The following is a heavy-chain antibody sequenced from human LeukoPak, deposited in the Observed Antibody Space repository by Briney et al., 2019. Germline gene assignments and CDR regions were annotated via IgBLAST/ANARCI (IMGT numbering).Heavy chain of an antibody. D-gene: IGHD3/OR15-3a*01. J-gene: IGHJ5*01. V-gene: IGHV3-66*01. CDR2: IYSGNTI. Sequence: GGTLRLSCVVSGFSVSNNYVSWVRQAPGKGLEWVSVIYSGNTIKYADSVKGRFTISRDNSKNTVYLQMSSLRAEDTALYYCATIGTGDYRDDSWGQGTLVTVSS. CDR3: ATIGTGDYRDDS. CDR1: GFSVSNNY.